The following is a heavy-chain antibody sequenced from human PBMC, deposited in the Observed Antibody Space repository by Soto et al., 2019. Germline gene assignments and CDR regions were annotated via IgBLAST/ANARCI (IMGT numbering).Heavy chain of an antibody. Sequence: ASVKVSCKVSGYTLTELSMHWVRQAPGKGLEWMGGFDPEDGETIYAQKFQGRVTMTEDTSTDTAYMELSSLRSEDTAVYYCAGGGEYYYDSSGYFVWGQGTLVTVSS. D-gene: IGHD3-22*01. V-gene: IGHV1-24*01. CDR2: FDPEDGET. CDR3: AGGGEYYYDSSGYFV. CDR1: GYTLTELS. J-gene: IGHJ4*02.